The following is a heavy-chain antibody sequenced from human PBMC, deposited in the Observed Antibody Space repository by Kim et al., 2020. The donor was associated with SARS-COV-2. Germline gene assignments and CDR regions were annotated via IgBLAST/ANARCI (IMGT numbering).Heavy chain of an antibody. CDR2: ISSSSSYI. D-gene: IGHD3-10*01. V-gene: IGHV3-21*01. J-gene: IGHJ6*03. CDR3: ARGPLFFRVNMAPSWLRDYYMDV. Sequence: GGSLRLSCAASGFTFSSYSMNWVRQAPGKGLEWVSSISSSSSYIYYADSVKGRFTISRDNAKNSLYLQMNSLRAEDTAVYYCARGPLFFRVNMAPSWLRDYYMDVWGKGTTVTVSS. CDR1: GFTFSSYS.